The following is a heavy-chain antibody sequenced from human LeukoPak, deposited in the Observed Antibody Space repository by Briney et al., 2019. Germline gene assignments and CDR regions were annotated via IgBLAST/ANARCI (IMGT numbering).Heavy chain of an antibody. CDR3: ARDSRLRHHLRIHYYYYGMDV. V-gene: IGHV3-11*01. CDR1: GFSFSDDY. CDR2: ISSSGSTI. J-gene: IGHJ6*02. Sequence: GGSLRLSCAASGFSFSDDYMSWIRQAPGKGLEWVSYISSSGSTIYYADSVKGRFTISRDNAKNSLYLQMNSLRAEDTAVYYCARDSRLRHHLRIHYYYYGMDVWGQGTTVTVSS. D-gene: IGHD5-12*01.